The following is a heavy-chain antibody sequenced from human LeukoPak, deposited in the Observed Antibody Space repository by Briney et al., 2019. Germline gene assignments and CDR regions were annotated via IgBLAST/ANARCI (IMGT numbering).Heavy chain of an antibody. CDR1: GFTFSDYY. D-gene: IGHD3-10*01. V-gene: IGHV3-11*01. CDR3: ARAPGRGRYYFDY. CDR2: ISSSGSTI. Sequence: GGSLRLSCAASGFTFSDYYMSWIRQAPGKGLEWVSYISSSGSTIYYADSVKGRFTISMDNAKNSLYLQMNSLRAEDTAVYYCARAPGRGRYYFDYWGQGTLVTVSS. J-gene: IGHJ4*02.